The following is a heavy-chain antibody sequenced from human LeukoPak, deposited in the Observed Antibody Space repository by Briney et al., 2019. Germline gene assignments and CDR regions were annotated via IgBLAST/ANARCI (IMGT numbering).Heavy chain of an antibody. J-gene: IGHJ4*02. CDR2: IYHSGST. D-gene: IGHD5-18*01. V-gene: IGHV4-38-2*02. Sequence: PSETLSLTCAVSGYSISSGYYWGWIRQPPGKGLEWIGSIYHSGSTYYNPSLKSRVTISVDTSKNQFSLKLSSVTAADTAVYYCARDVGIQLWNIYFDYWGQGTLVTVSS. CDR3: ARDVGIQLWNIYFDY. CDR1: GYSISSGYY.